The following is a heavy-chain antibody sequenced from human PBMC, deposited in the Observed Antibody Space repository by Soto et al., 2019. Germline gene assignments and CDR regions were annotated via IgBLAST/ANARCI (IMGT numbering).Heavy chain of an antibody. J-gene: IGHJ6*02. V-gene: IGHV3-66*01. CDR2: INNGFNA. CDR3: VRENYYYGMDV. CDR1: GFDASVNF. Sequence: EVQLVESGGTLVQPGGSLRLSCAVSGFDASVNFMTWVRQAPGKGLEWVSSINNGFNAFYADSVTGRFTISRDNSKNTLYLQMNSLRVEDTAMYYCVRENYYYGMDVWGQGTAVTVSS.